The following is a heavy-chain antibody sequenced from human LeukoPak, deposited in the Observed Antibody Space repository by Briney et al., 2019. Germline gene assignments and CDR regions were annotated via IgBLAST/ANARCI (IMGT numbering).Heavy chain of an antibody. D-gene: IGHD6-19*01. J-gene: IGHJ3*02. CDR2: MNPNSGDT. V-gene: IGHV1-8*01. CDR3: AVGDARAVANAFDI. Sequence: ASVKVSCKASGYTFTSYDFNWVRQAPGQGLEWMGWMNPNSGDTGYAQQFQGRVTMTRTTSISTAYMELTNLRSEDTAVHYCAVGDARAVANAFDIWGQGTKVTVSS. CDR1: GYTFTSYD.